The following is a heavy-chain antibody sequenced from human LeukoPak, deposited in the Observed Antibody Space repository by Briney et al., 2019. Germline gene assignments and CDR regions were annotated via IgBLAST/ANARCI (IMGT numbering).Heavy chain of an antibody. Sequence: SETLSLTCTVSGGSISSSSYYWGWIRQPPGKGLEWIGTIYYSGTTYYNSSLKSRVTISADTSKKHFSLRLSSVTAADTAVYYCARSHDHLWGNYPDYWGQGTLVTVSS. CDR3: ARSHDHLWGNYPDY. J-gene: IGHJ4*02. D-gene: IGHD3-16*02. CDR1: GGSISSSSYY. V-gene: IGHV4-39*01. CDR2: IYYSGTT.